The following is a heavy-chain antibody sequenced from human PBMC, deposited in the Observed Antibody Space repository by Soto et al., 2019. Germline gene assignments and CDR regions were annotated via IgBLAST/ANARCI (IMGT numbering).Heavy chain of an antibody. D-gene: IGHD1-26*01. Sequence: GGSLRLSCAASGFSFTTYVMHWVRQAPGKGLEWVAVISHDGSYKYYGDAVKGRFTISRDTSKNAVYLEMNSLRPEDTAVYYCAKGLLAILGTTLPRGAINIWGQGIMVTV. J-gene: IGHJ3*02. CDR1: GFSFTTYV. CDR3: AKGLLAILGTTLPRGAINI. CDR2: ISHDGSYK. V-gene: IGHV3-30*18.